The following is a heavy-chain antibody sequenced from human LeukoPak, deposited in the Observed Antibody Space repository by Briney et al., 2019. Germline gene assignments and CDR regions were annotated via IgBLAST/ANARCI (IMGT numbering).Heavy chain of an antibody. Sequence: GGSLRLSCAASGFTFSSYWMSWVRQAPGKGLEWVANIKQDGSEKYYVDSVKGRFTISRDNAKNSLYLQMNSLRAEDTAVYYCARSRGVHSAVYFDYWGQGTLVTVSS. J-gene: IGHJ4*02. V-gene: IGHV3-7*01. CDR3: ARSRGVHSAVYFDY. D-gene: IGHD3-10*01. CDR2: IKQDGSEK. CDR1: GFTFSSYW.